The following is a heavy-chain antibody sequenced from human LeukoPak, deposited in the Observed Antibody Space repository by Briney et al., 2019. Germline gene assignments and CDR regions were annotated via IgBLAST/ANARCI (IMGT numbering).Heavy chain of an antibody. D-gene: IGHD4-23*01. V-gene: IGHV4-59*08. Sequence: SEILSLTCTVSGGSISSYYWSWIRQPPGKGLEWIGYIYYSGSTNYNPSLKSRVTISVDTSKNQFSLKLSSVTAADTAVYYCASAGGNSYYYYGMDVWGQGTTVTVSS. J-gene: IGHJ6*02. CDR2: IYYSGST. CDR3: ASAGGNSYYYYGMDV. CDR1: GGSISSYY.